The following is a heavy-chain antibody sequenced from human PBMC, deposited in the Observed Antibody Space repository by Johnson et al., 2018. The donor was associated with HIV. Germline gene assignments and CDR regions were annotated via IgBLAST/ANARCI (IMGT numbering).Heavy chain of an antibody. V-gene: IGHV3-30*03. J-gene: IGHJ3*02. D-gene: IGHD2-15*01. CDR3: AREMVAAKDAFDI. Sequence: QVQLVESGGGVVQPGRSLRLSCAASGFTFSSYGMHLVRQAPGKGLEWVAVISYDGSNKYYPDSVQCRFTISRDNFKNTLYLQMDSLRAEDTAVYFCAREMVAAKDAFDIWGQGTMVTVSS. CDR1: GFTFSSYG. CDR2: ISYDGSNK.